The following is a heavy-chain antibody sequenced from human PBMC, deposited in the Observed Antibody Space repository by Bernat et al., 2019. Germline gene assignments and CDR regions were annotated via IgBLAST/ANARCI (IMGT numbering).Heavy chain of an antibody. CDR2: ISSSGTTI. D-gene: IGHD4-23*01. CDR3: ARDETYGGIDY. V-gene: IGHV3-48*03. CDR1: GFTFSSYE. Sequence: VQLVESGGGVVQPGRSLRLSCAASGFTFSSYEMNWVRQAPGKGLEWLSYISSSGTTIYYADSVKGRFTISRDNGKNSLYLQMNSLRAEETAVYYCARDETYGGIDYWGQGILVTVSS. J-gene: IGHJ4*02.